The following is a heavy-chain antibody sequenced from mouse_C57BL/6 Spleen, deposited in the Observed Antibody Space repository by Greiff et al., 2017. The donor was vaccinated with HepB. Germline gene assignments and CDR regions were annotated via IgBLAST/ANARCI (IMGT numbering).Heavy chain of an antibody. Sequence: EVKLVESGEGLVKPGGSLKLSCAASGFTFSSYAMSWVRQTPEKRLEWVAYISSGGDYIYYADTVKGRFTISRDNARNTLYLQMSSLKSEDTAMYYCTRVHYGSSPYFDYWGQGTTLTVSS. CDR2: ISSGGDYI. V-gene: IGHV5-9-1*02. CDR1: GFTFSSYA. J-gene: IGHJ2*01. CDR3: TRVHYGSSPYFDY. D-gene: IGHD1-1*01.